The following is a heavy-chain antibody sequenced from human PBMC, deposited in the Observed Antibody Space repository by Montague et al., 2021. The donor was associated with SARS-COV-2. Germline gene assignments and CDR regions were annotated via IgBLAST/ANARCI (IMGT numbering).Heavy chain of an antibody. Sequence: SLRLSCAASGFTFSDYYMSWIRQAPGKGLEWVSYISSSGSTIYYADSVKGRFTISRDNAKNSLYLQMNSLRAEDTTVYYCARGPSSGYDILTGYYIAPHFDYWGQGTLVTVSS. D-gene: IGHD3-9*01. CDR1: GFTFSDYY. CDR2: ISSSGSTI. CDR3: ARGPSSGYDILTGYYIAPHFDY. V-gene: IGHV3-11*01. J-gene: IGHJ4*02.